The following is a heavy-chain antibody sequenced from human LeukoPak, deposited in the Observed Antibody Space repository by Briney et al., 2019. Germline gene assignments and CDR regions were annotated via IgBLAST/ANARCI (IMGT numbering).Heavy chain of an antibody. V-gene: IGHV3-23*01. CDR1: GFTFSTCG. CDR2: ISGNDDGT. J-gene: IGHJ4*02. CDR3: AKRGPIYSASPGNYFDY. D-gene: IGHD3-10*01. Sequence: GGSLRLSCTASGFTFSTCGMTWVRQAPGRGLEWVSSISGNDDGTYYADSVKGRFTISRDNSKNTLYLQMNSLRAEDTAIYYCAKRGPIYSASPGNYFDYWGQGTLVTVSS.